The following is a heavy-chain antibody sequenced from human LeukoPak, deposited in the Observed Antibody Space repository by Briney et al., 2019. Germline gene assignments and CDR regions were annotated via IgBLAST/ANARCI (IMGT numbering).Heavy chain of an antibody. J-gene: IGHJ2*01. Sequence: SETLSLTCTVSGGSISSSSYYWGWIRQPPGKGLEWIGSIYYSGSTYYNPSLKSRVTISVDTSKNQFSLKLSSVTAADTAVYYCARMYCSSTSCYQHWYFDLWGRGTLVTVSS. D-gene: IGHD2-2*01. V-gene: IGHV4-39*07. CDR3: ARMYCSSTSCYQHWYFDL. CDR1: GGSISSSSYY. CDR2: IYYSGST.